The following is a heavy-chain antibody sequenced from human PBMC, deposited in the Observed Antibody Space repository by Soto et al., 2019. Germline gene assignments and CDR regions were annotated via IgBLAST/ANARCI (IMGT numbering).Heavy chain of an antibody. CDR1: GASITTYY. J-gene: IGHJ4*02. V-gene: IGHV4-59*08. D-gene: IGHD3-22*01. CDR2: ISYSGST. Sequence: SETLSLTCTVSGASITTYYWSWIRQPPGKGLEWIGYISYSGSTDYNPSLKSRVTISVDTSKNQFSLKLSSVTAADTAVYYCAKFSRSSYYDSSGYHWGQGTLVTVSS. CDR3: AKFSRSSYYDSSGYH.